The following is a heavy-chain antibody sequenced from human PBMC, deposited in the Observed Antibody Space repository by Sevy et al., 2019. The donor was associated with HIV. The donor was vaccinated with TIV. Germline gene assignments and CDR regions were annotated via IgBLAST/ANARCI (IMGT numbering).Heavy chain of an antibody. CDR2: ISNSGSNR. CDR1: GFTFNDYY. CDR3: ARKKDLGPRFLTTGVFDY. J-gene: IGHJ4*02. Sequence: GGSLRLSCAASGFTFNDYYMSWIRQAPGKGLEWVSIISNSGSNRYYADSVKGRFTSSRDNTKNSLDLQMNSLRAEDTAVYYSARKKDLGPRFLTTGVFDYWGQGTLVTVSS. D-gene: IGHD5-12*01. V-gene: IGHV3-11*04.